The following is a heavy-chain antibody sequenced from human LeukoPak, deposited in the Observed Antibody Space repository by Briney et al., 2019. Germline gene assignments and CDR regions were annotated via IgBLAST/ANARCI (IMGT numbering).Heavy chain of an antibody. CDR1: GYTFPGYY. V-gene: IGHV1-2*06. CDR3: ARGQEVDY. Sequence: GASVKVSLKASGYTFPGYYIHWVRQAPGQGLAWVGRINPNNGGTKNAQKFQGRVTITRNTSISTAYVELSSLRSEVTAVYYCARGQEVDYWGQGTLVTVSS. J-gene: IGHJ4*02. CDR2: INPNNGGT.